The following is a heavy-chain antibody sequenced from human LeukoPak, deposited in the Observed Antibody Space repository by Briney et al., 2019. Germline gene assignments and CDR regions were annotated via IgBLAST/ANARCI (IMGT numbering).Heavy chain of an antibody. CDR2: IDPNSEDT. V-gene: IGHV1-2*02. D-gene: IGHD2-8*01. CDR1: AYTFSDYY. CDR3: ARRSRNGLDAFDI. Sequence: ASVKVSCKASAYTFSDYYLHWVRQAPGQGPELMGWIDPNSEDTEYAQKFQGRVTMTRVRSISTAYMELSRLTSDDTAVYYCARRSRNGLDAFDIWGQGTMVTVSS. J-gene: IGHJ3*02.